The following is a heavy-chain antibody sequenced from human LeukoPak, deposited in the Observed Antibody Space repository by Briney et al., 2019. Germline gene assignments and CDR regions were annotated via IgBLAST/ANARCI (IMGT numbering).Heavy chain of an antibody. J-gene: IGHJ4*02. CDR1: GASISSYY. CDR3: ATHRRDGYNGFDY. D-gene: IGHD5-24*01. Sequence: SETLSLTCTVSGASISSYYWSWIRQPPGKGLEWIGYIYYSGSTNYNPSLKSRVTISVDTSKNQFSLKLSSVTAADTAVYYCATHRRDGYNGFDYWGQGTLVTVSS. CDR2: IYYSGST. V-gene: IGHV4-59*01.